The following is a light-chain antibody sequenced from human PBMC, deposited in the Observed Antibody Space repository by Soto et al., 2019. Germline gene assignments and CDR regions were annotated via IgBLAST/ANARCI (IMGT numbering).Light chain of an antibody. V-gene: IGLV1-47*01. J-gene: IGLJ3*02. CDR1: SSNIGSNF. CDR3: AAWDDSLSGWV. Sequence: QLVLTQPPSASATPGQRVTMSCSGSSSNIGSNFVFWYQQFPGTAPKLLIYRNNQRPSGVPDRFSGSKSGTSASLAISGFRSEDEADYYCAAWDDSLSGWVFGGGTQLTVL. CDR2: RNN.